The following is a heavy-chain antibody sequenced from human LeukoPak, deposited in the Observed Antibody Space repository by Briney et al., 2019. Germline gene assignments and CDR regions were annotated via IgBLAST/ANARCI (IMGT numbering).Heavy chain of an antibody. CDR1: GDTVSSNSAA. V-gene: IGHV6-1*01. CDR2: TCYRSKWYY. J-gene: IGHJ3*01. CDR3: ARGFALDF. Sequence: SQTLSLTCDISGDTVSSNSAAWTWIRQSPSRGLEWLGRTCYRSKWYYDYAVSVKSRITISPDTSKNQFSLQLNSVTADDTAVYYCARGFALDFWGQGTMVTVSS.